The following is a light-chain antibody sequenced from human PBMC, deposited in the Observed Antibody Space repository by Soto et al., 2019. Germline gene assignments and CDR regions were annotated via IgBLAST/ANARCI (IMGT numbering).Light chain of an antibody. J-gene: IGLJ3*02. Sequence: QLVLTQSPSASASLGASVKLTCTLSSGHSSYAIAWHQQQPEKGPRYLMKLNSDGSHSKGDEIPDRFSGSSSGAERYLTISGLQSEDEADYYCQTWGTGIQVFGGGTQLTVL. CDR3: QTWGTGIQV. CDR2: LNSDGSH. CDR1: SGHSSYA. V-gene: IGLV4-69*01.